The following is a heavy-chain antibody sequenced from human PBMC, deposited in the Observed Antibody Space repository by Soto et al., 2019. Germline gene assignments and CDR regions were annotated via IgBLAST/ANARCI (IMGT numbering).Heavy chain of an antibody. CDR1: GGSFTYT. J-gene: IGHJ6*02. Sequence: SVKVSCKASGGSFTYTLSWVRPAPGQGLEWMGGIIPIFGTTNYAQKFQGRVTITADESTKTAYMELSTLRSEDTAVYYCARLHSHGTYGMDVWGQGTTVTVSS. D-gene: IGHD5-18*01. CDR3: ARLHSHGTYGMDV. CDR2: IIPIFGTT. V-gene: IGHV1-69*13.